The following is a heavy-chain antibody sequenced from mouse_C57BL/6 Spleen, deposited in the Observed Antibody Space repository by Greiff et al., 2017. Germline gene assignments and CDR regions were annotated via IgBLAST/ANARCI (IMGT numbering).Heavy chain of an antibody. J-gene: IGHJ4*01. Sequence: VKLVESGPELVKPGASVKISCKASGYAFSSSWMNWVKQRPGKGLEWIGRIYPGAGDTNYNGKFKGKATLTADKSSSTAYMQLSSLTSEDSAVYVCARRSHYAMDDWGQGTSVTVSS. CDR3: ARRSHYAMDD. CDR1: GYAFSSSW. V-gene: IGHV1-82*01. CDR2: IYPGAGDT.